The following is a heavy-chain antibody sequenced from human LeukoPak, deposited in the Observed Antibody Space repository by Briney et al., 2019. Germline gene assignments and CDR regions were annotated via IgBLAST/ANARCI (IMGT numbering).Heavy chain of an antibody. Sequence: PGGSLRLSCAASGFTFSNYWMHWVRQAPGKGLVWVSRINTDGSSTNYADSVKGRFTISRDNAKNTLYLQMNSLRAEDTAVYYCARAKIHNWYFDLWGRGTLVTVSS. J-gene: IGHJ2*01. CDR2: INTDGSST. CDR1: GFTFSNYW. CDR3: ARAKIHNWYFDL. V-gene: IGHV3-74*01.